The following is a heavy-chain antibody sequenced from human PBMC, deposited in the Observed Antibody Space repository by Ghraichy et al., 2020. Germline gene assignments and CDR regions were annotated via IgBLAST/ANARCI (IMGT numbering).Heavy chain of an antibody. CDR1: GFSLSTSGVG. CDR3: AHRRSSWGLYYDFWSGYYLDFDY. CDR2: IYWNDDK. V-gene: IGHV2-5*01. Sequence: SGPTLVKPTQTLTLTCTFSGFSLSTSGVGVGWIRQPPGKALEWLALIYWNDDKRYSPSLKSRLTITKDTSKNQVVLTMTNMDPVDTATYYCAHRRSSWGLYYDFWSGYYLDFDYWGQGTLVTVSS. D-gene: IGHD3-3*01. J-gene: IGHJ4*02.